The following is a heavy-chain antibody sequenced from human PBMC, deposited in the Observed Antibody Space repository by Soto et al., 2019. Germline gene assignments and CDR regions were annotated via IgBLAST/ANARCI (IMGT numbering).Heavy chain of an antibody. CDR3: ARANLGRRRHYYYYMDV. CDR1: GGPFSGYY. V-gene: IGHV4-34*01. J-gene: IGHJ6*03. D-gene: IGHD1-1*01. Sequence: SETLSLTCAVYGGPFSGYYWSWIRQPPGKGLEWIGEINHSGSTNYNPSLKSRVTISVDTSKNQFSLKLSSVTAADTAVYYCARANLGRRRHYYYYMDVWGKGTTVTVSS. CDR2: INHSGST.